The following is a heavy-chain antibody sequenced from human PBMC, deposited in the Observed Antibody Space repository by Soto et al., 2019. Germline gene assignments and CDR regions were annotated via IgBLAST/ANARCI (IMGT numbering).Heavy chain of an antibody. CDR2: VSFSGSK. CDR3: SIGITWQGRDWIDP. Sequence: PSETLSLTCTVSRDSVSNSGYYWGWIRPYPGKRLEWIGSVSFSGSKYYNPSLRSRVTFSVDTSKTLISLKLRSVTAADTAVYYCSIGITWQGRDWIDPWGQGPLVTV. J-gene: IGHJ5*02. V-gene: IGHV4-39*01. CDR1: RDSVSNSGYY.